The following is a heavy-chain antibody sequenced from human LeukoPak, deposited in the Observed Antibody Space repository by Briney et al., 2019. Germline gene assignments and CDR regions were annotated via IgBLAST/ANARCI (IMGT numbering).Heavy chain of an antibody. Sequence: LSLTCAVSGGSISSSNWWSWVRQAPGKGLEWVSYISSSGSTIYYADSVKGRFTISRDNAKNSLYLQMNSLRAEDSAVYYCVRLRDWGQGTLVTVSS. CDR2: ISSSGSTI. D-gene: IGHD3-3*01. CDR3: VRLRD. CDR1: GGSISSSNW. J-gene: IGHJ4*02. V-gene: IGHV3-11*04.